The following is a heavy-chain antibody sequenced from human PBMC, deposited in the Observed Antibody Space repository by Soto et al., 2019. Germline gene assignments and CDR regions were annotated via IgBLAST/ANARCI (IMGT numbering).Heavy chain of an antibody. CDR2: IYYSGST. D-gene: IGHD2-15*01. Sequence: TSETLSLTCTVSGGSISSYYWSWIRQPPGKGLEWIGYIYYSGSTNYNPSLKSRVTISVDTSKNQFSLKLSSVTAADTAVYYCARADSSGGSCYLCFDYWGQGTLVTVSS. CDR3: ARADSSGGSCYLCFDY. CDR1: GGSISSYY. J-gene: IGHJ4*02. V-gene: IGHV4-59*01.